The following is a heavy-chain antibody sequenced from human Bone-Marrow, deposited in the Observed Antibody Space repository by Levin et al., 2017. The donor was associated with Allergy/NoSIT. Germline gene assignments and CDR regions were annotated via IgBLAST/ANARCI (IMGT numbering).Heavy chain of an antibody. Sequence: PGGSLRLSCAISELRFNMYAMHWVRQAPGRGLEWLAVISSDGSTKFADSVRGRLAISRDRSKNTVHLQMSSLRSDDTAVYYCPTEPPTGGSYLDYWGQGTLVTVSS. V-gene: IGHV3-30*09. CDR1: ELRFNMYA. CDR3: PTEPPTGGSYLDY. D-gene: IGHD1-26*01. J-gene: IGHJ4*02. CDR2: ISSDGSTK.